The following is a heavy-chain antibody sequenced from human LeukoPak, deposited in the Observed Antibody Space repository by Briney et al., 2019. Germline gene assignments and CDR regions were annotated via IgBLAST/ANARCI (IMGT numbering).Heavy chain of an antibody. Sequence: GGSLRLSCAASGFTFSSYAMSWVRQAPGKGLEWVSAISGSGGSTYYADSVKGRFTISRDNSKNTLYLQMNSLRAEDTAVYYCAKGPRITMVRGVTDYWGQGTLVTVSS. CDR2: ISGSGGST. D-gene: IGHD3-10*01. V-gene: IGHV3-23*01. CDR1: GFTFSSYA. J-gene: IGHJ4*02. CDR3: AKGPRITMVRGVTDY.